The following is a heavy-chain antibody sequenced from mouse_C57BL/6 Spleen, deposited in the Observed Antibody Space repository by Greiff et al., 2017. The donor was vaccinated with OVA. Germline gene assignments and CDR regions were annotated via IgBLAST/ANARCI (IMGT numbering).Heavy chain of an antibody. CDR2: IDPSDSET. CDR1: GYTFTSYW. D-gene: IGHD2-3*01. J-gene: IGHJ2*01. V-gene: IGHV1-52*01. CDR3: ARSPIYDGYYDY. Sequence: QVQLKQPGAELVRPGSSVKLSCKASGYTFTSYWMHWVKQRPIQGLEWIGNIDPSDSETHYNQKFKDKATLTVDKSSSTAYMQLSSLTSEDSAVYYCARSPIYDGYYDYWGQGTTLTVSS.